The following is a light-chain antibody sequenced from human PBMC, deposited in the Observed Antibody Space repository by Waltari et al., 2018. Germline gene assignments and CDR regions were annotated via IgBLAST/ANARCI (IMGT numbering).Light chain of an antibody. CDR1: QSVLHSSNNKNY. CDR2: WAS. V-gene: IGKV4-1*01. J-gene: IGKJ2*03. Sequence: DIVMTQSPESLDVSLGATATIKCKSSQSVLHSSNNKNYLAWYQQKPGHPPKLLLHWASVRESGVPDRVSGSGSGTDFTLTISGLRAEDVAVYYCQQYHITPTSFGQGTKLEI. CDR3: QQYHITPTS.